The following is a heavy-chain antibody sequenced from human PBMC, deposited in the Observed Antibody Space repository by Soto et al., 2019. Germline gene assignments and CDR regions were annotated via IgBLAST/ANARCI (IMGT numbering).Heavy chain of an antibody. CDR2: IKQDGSEK. V-gene: IGHV3-7*01. CDR3: AREDADYDILTGYYTVYYYYGMDV. D-gene: IGHD3-9*01. CDR1: GFTFSSYW. J-gene: IGHJ6*02. Sequence: PGGSLRLSCAASGFTFSSYWMSWVRQAPGKGLEWVANIKQDGSEKYYVDSVKGRFTISRDNAKNSLYLQMNSLRAEDTAVYYCAREDADYDILTGYYTVYYYYGMDVWGQGTTVTVSS.